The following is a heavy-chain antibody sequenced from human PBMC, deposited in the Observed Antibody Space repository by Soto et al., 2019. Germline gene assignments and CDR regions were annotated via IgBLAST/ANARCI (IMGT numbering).Heavy chain of an antibody. V-gene: IGHV4-59*01. Sequence: QVQLQESGPGLVKPSATLSLTCTVSGGSISSYYWRWIRQPPGKGLEWIGYISHRGTTNYSPSLKSRVTISADMSKNQFSLKLSSVTAADTAVYYWARAIRRGGGFDYWGQGTLVSVSS. CDR1: GGSISSYY. D-gene: IGHD3-10*01. CDR3: ARAIRRGGGFDY. CDR2: ISHRGTT. J-gene: IGHJ4*02.